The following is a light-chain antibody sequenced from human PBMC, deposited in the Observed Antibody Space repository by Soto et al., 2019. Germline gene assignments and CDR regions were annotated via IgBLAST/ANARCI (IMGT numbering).Light chain of an antibody. CDR1: SSYVGGYNY. CDR2: DVT. J-gene: IGLJ1*01. CDR3: SSYTSSGSHV. Sequence: SVLAQPASGSGSPGQSITISWTGTSSYVGGYNYVSWFQQHPGKAPKLMIYDVTNRPSGVSNRFSGSKSGNTASLTISGLQAEDEADFYCSSYTSSGSHVFGTGTKVTVL. V-gene: IGLV2-14*03.